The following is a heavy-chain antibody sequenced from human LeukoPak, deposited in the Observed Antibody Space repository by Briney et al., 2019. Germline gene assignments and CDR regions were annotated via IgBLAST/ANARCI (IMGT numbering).Heavy chain of an antibody. D-gene: IGHD2-21*02. V-gene: IGHV3-30*03. CDR2: ISYDGSNK. Sequence: GGSLRLSCAASGFTFSSYGMHWVRQAPGKGLEWVAVISYDGSNKYYADSVKGRFTISRDNAKNSLYLQMNSLRAEDTAVYYCARGDPAIFVPYDYWGQGTLVTVSS. CDR1: GFTFSSYG. J-gene: IGHJ4*02. CDR3: ARGDPAIFVPYDY.